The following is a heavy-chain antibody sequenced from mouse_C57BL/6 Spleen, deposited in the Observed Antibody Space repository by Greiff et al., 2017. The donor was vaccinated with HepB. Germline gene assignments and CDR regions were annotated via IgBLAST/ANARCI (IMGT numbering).Heavy chain of an antibody. J-gene: IGHJ4*01. D-gene: IGHD2-2*01. CDR1: GYTFTDYY. CDR2: INPYNGGT. Sequence: VQLQQSGPVLVKPGASVKMSCKASGYTFTDYYMNWVKQSHGKSLEWIGVINPYNGGTSYNQKFKGKATLTVDKSSSTAYMELNSLTSEDSAVYYCARDYGYDYAMDYWGQGTSVTVSS. V-gene: IGHV1-19*01. CDR3: ARDYGYDYAMDY.